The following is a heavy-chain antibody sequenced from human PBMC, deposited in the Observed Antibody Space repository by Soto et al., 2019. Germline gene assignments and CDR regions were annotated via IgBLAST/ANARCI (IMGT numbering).Heavy chain of an antibody. CDR3: AKVEGAAWGVLGGGGDYFDY. J-gene: IGHJ4*02. D-gene: IGHD2-8*02. CDR2: ISGSGGST. CDR1: GFTFSNYA. V-gene: IGHV3-23*01. Sequence: EVQLLESGGGLVQPGGSLRLSCAASGFTFSNYAMSWVRQAPGKGLEWVSTISGSGGSTYYADSVKGRFTISRDNSKNTRYRQRNGRRGGDTAVSFWAKVEGAAWGVLGGGGDYFDYWGQGTLVTVSS.